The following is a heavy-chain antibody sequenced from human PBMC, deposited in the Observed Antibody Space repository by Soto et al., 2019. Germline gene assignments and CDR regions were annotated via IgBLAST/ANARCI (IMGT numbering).Heavy chain of an antibody. V-gene: IGHV3-23*01. CDR2: ISGSGDKT. CDR3: AKDRFGIVGPVDY. D-gene: IGHD1-26*01. Sequence: GGSLRLSCAASGLIFSDYAMSWVRQAPGKGLECVACISGSGDKTFYADSVKGRFTISRDNSKNTVSLHMNSLRVDDTAVYFCAKDRFGIVGPVDYWGPGTLVIGSS. CDR1: GLIFSDYA. J-gene: IGHJ4*02.